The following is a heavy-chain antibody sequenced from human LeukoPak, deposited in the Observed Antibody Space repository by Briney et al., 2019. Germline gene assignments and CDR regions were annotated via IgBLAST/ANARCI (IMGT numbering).Heavy chain of an antibody. CDR2: IRYDGSNK. V-gene: IGHV3-30*02. D-gene: IGHD3-22*01. J-gene: IGHJ4*02. CDR1: GFTFSSYG. Sequence: GGSLRLSCAASGFTFSSYGMHWVRQAPGKGLEWVAFIRYDGSNKYYADSVKGRFTISRDNSKNTLYLQMNSLRAEDTAVYYCAKVRIPEYYYASSGYYSYWGQGTLVTVS. CDR3: AKVRIPEYYYASSGYYSY.